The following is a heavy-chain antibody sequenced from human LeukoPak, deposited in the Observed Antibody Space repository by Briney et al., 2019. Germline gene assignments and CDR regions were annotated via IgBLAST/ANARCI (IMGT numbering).Heavy chain of an antibody. Sequence: GGSLRLSCAASGFTFSSYAMSWVRQAPGKGLEWVSAISGSGGSTYYADSVKGRFTISRDNSKNTLYLQMNSLRAEDTAVYYCARDLEMATTLYWYFDLWGRGTLVTVSS. V-gene: IGHV3-23*01. CDR3: ARDLEMATTLYWYFDL. CDR1: GFTFSSYA. D-gene: IGHD5-24*01. J-gene: IGHJ2*01. CDR2: ISGSGGST.